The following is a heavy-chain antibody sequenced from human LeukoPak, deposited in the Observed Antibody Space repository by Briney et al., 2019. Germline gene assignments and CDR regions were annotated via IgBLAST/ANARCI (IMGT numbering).Heavy chain of an antibody. V-gene: IGHV4-31*03. Sequence: SETLSLTCTVSGGSIRSGGYYRSWVRQHPGKGLEWIGYIYYSGSTYYNPSLESRVTISVDTSKNQFSLKLSSVTAADTAVYYCARVGEGSTTTYYYYYMDVWGKGTTVTVSS. CDR2: IYYSGST. CDR3: ARVGEGSTTTYYYYYMDV. CDR1: GGSIRSGGYY. D-gene: IGHD1-26*01. J-gene: IGHJ6*03.